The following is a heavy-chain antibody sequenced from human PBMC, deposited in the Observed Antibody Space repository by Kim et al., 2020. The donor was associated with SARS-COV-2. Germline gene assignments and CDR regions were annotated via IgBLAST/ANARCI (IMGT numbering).Heavy chain of an antibody. CDR1: GFTFSSYA. CDR2: ISGSGGST. Sequence: GGSLRLSCAASGFTFSSYAMSWVRQAPGKGLEWVSAISGSGGSTYYADSVKGRFTISRDNSKNTLYLQMNSLRAEDTAVYYCAKAFARGYSSGWYFDYWGQGTLVTVSS. D-gene: IGHD6-19*01. J-gene: IGHJ4*02. V-gene: IGHV3-23*01. CDR3: AKAFARGYSSGWYFDY.